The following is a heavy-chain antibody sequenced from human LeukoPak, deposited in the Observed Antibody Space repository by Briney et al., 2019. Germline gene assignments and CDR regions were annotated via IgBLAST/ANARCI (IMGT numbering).Heavy chain of an antibody. J-gene: IGHJ4*02. CDR2: IKQDGTSK. V-gene: IGHV3-7*02. CDR1: GFTFSRSW. D-gene: IGHD2-21*01. Sequence: GGSLRLSCAAPGFTFSRSWMGWVRQAPGKGLEWVANIKQDGTSKYYVDSVMGRFTISRDNAENSVYLQMNSLSAGDTAVYYCAKHGDYCFDLWGPGTRVTVSS. CDR3: AKHGDYCFDL.